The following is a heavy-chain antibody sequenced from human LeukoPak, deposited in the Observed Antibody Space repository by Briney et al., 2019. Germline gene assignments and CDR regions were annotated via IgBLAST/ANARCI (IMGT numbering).Heavy chain of an antibody. CDR1: GGSFSGYY. V-gene: IGHV4-34*01. J-gene: IGHJ4*02. D-gene: IGHD3-3*01. CDR3: ARAPDAFWSGYYPFDY. Sequence: SETLSLTCAVYGGSFSGYYWSWIRQPPGKGLKWIGEINHSGSTNYNPSLKSRVTISVDTSKNQFSLKLSSVTAADTAVYYCARAPDAFWSGYYPFDYWGQGTLVTVSS. CDR2: INHSGST.